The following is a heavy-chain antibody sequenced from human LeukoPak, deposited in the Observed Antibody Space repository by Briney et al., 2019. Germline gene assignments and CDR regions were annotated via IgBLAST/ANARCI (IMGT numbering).Heavy chain of an antibody. V-gene: IGHV3-74*01. CDR1: GFTFTNYW. J-gene: IGHJ4*02. CDR3: ARVSRGNYYFDY. CDR2: IKSDGSRT. Sequence: GGSLRLSCAASGFTFTNYWMHWVRQAPGKGLVWVSRIKSDGSRTDYADSVKGRFTISRDNAKNTLYLQMNSLRAEDTAVYYCARVSRGNYYFDYWGPGTLVTVSS.